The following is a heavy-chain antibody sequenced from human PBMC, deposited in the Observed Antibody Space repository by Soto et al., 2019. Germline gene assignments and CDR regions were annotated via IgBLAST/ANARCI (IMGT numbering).Heavy chain of an antibody. Sequence: GGSLRLSCAASGFTFSSYAMSWVRQAPGKGLEWVSAISGSGGSTYYADSVKGRFTISRDNSKNTLYLQMNSLRAEDAAVYYCAKDRWGLVVVAATYFQHWGQGTLVTVSS. CDR3: AKDRWGLVVVAATYFQH. V-gene: IGHV3-23*01. D-gene: IGHD2-15*01. CDR1: GFTFSSYA. J-gene: IGHJ1*01. CDR2: ISGSGGST.